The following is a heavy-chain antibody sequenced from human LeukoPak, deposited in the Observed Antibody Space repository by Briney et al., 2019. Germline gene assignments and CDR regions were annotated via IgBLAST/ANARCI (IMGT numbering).Heavy chain of an antibody. V-gene: IGHV3-74*01. Sequence: GGSLRLSCAASGFTFSNYWMHWVRQAPGKGLVWVSNINSDGSSTNYADSVKGRFSISRDNAKNTLYLQMNGLRAEDTAVYYCALLSQPFAWGQGSLVTVSS. CDR1: GFTFSNYW. CDR3: ALLSQPFA. J-gene: IGHJ5*02. D-gene: IGHD2-15*01. CDR2: INSDGSST.